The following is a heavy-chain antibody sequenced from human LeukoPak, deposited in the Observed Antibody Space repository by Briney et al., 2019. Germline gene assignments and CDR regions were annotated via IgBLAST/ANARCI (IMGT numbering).Heavy chain of an antibody. J-gene: IGHJ4*02. V-gene: IGHV3-7*02. D-gene: IGHD2-15*01. CDR3: TRSLDY. CDR1: GFTFSDDW. CDR2: IKQDGSNI. Sequence: GGSLRLSCAASGFTFSDDWMGWARQAPGKGLEWVANIKQDGSNIYYVDAVKGRFTISRDNAKNSLYLQMNSLRAEDTAVYYCTRSLDYWGQGTLVTVSS.